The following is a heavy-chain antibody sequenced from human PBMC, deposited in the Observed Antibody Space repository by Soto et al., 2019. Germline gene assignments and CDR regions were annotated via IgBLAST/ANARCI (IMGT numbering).Heavy chain of an antibody. J-gene: IGHJ4*02. Sequence: ASVKVSCKSSGYTFTGHYIHWVRQAPEQGPEWMGEIGPESGATRYAQRFQGRVTMTRDMSITTVYMELNNLSPDDTAVYYCGRGRSGQRVVFYWGQGTPVTVSS. CDR3: GRGRSGQRVVFY. CDR1: GYTFTGHY. CDR2: IGPESGAT. D-gene: IGHD1-26*01. V-gene: IGHV1-2*02.